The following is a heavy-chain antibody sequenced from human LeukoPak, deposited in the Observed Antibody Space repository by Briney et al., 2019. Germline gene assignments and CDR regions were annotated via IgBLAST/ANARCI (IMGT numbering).Heavy chain of an antibody. CDR1: GGSISSYY. D-gene: IGHD2-15*01. V-gene: IGHV4-4*07. CDR2: IYTSGST. Sequence: PSETLSLTCTVSGGSISSYYWSWIRQPAGKGLEWIGRIYTSGSTNYNPSLKSRVTMSADTSKNQFSLKLRSVTAADTAVYYCARVTGYVIEDNFDYWGQGTLVTVSS. CDR3: ARVTGYVIEDNFDY. J-gene: IGHJ4*02.